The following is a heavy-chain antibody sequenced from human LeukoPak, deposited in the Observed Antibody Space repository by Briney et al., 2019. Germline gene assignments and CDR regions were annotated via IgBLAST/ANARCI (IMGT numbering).Heavy chain of an antibody. V-gene: IGHV1-2*02. CDR2: INPKSGGT. CDR1: GYTFTGYY. J-gene: IGHJ6*03. D-gene: IGHD3-22*01. CDR3: TRGSIAYYYMDV. Sequence: ASVKVSCKASGYTFTGYYMHWVRQAPGQGLEWMGWINPKSGGTNYAQKFQGRVTMTRDTSISTAYMELSRLRSDDTAVYYCTRGSIAYYYMDVWGKGTTVTISS.